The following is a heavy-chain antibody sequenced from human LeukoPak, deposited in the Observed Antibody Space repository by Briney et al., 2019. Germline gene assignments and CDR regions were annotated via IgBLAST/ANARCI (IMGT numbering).Heavy chain of an antibody. V-gene: IGHV1-46*01. CDR1: GYTFTSYY. Sequence: ASVKVSCKASGYTFTSYYMHWVRQAPGQGLEWMGIINPSGGSTSYAQKFQGRVTMTRDTSTSTVYMELSSPRSEDTAAYYCARDPVTLYDSSGYYPNWFDPWGQGTLVTVSS. CDR3: ARDPVTLYDSSGYYPNWFDP. J-gene: IGHJ5*02. D-gene: IGHD3-22*01. CDR2: INPSGGST.